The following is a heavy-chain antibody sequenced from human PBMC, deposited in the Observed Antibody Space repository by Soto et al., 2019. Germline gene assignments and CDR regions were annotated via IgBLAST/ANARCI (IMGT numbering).Heavy chain of an antibody. CDR1: GLNVNINY. D-gene: IGHD6-6*01. CDR2: IHGGGNK. CDR3: ASGPTLAARLGWNYFDP. Sequence: GGSLRLSCATSGLNVNINYVTWVRQAPGKGLEWVSIIHGGGNKFYSDSVKGRFTISRDTSKNTVYLQMTSLTVDDTAVYYCASGPTLAARLGWNYFDPWGQGTLVNVS. J-gene: IGHJ5*02. V-gene: IGHV3-53*01.